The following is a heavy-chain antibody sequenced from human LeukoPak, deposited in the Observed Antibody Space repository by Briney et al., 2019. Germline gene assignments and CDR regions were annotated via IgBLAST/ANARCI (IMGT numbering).Heavy chain of an antibody. CDR1: GGSISGYY. CDR3: ARVRSYGPKDFDY. Sequence: ETLSLTCTVSGGSISGYYWGWIRQPPGKRLEWIGYISYSGSANYNPSLKSRVTVSLDTSKNQFSLKLSSVTAADTAVYYCARVRSYGPKDFDYWGQGTLVTVSS. CDR2: ISYSGSA. J-gene: IGHJ4*02. V-gene: IGHV4-59*12. D-gene: IGHD5-18*01.